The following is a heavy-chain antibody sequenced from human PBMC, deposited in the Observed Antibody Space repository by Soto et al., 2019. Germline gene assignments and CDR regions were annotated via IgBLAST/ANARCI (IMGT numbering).Heavy chain of an antibody. D-gene: IGHD1-1*01. CDR2: LSHDGGNL. V-gene: IGHV3-23*01. J-gene: IGHJ4*02. Sequence: EVQMSASGGGVVQPGESLRLSCVAPDFSFTSYAMTWVRLVPGKGLQWVAALSHDGGNLYYRDSVRGRFTISRDNSKKTLYLQMDSLKGEDTAVYFCAKQMGTWVDTAIDFWGQGTQVTVSS. CDR3: AKQMGTWVDTAIDF. CDR1: DFSFTSYA.